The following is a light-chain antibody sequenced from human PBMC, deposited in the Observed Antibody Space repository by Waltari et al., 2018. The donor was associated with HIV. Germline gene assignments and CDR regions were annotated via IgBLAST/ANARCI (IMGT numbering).Light chain of an antibody. Sequence: EIVLTQSPVTLSLSPGESATLSCRASQTLTSTSLAWYQQRPVQAPRLLIYGVSSRATGVPDRFSGSGSGTDFSLIITRLQPEDFAMYYCQQYGRSPTAFGGGTKVEIK. CDR2: GVS. CDR1: QTLTSTS. V-gene: IGKV3-20*01. J-gene: IGKJ4*01. CDR3: QQYGRSPTA.